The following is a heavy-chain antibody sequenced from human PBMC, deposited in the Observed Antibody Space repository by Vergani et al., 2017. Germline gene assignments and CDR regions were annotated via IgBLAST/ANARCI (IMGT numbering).Heavy chain of an antibody. CDR2: ISGSGGST. V-gene: IGHV3-23*04. J-gene: IGHJ4*02. CDR1: GFTLSSHA. CDR3: AKVGGYCSGGSCPIDY. D-gene: IGHD2-15*01. Sequence: VQLEESGGGVVQPGRSLRLSCAGSGFTLSSHAMHWVRQAPGKGLEWVSAISGSGGSTYYADSVKGRFTISRDNSKNTLYLQMNSLRAEDTAVYYCAKVGGYCSGGSCPIDYWGQGTLVTVSS.